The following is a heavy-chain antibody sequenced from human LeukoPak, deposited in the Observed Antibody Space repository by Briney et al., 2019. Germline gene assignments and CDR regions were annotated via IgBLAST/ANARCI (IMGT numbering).Heavy chain of an antibody. CDR2: IYYSGST. CDR1: GGSISSYY. CDR3: ARFGRFGDY. D-gene: IGHD3-10*01. Sequence: PSETLSLTFTVSGGSISSYYWSWIRQPPGKGLEWIGYIYYSGSTNYSPSLKSRVTISVDTSKNQFSLKLSSVTAADTAVYYCARFGRFGDYWGQGTLVTVSS. J-gene: IGHJ4*02. V-gene: IGHV4-59*01.